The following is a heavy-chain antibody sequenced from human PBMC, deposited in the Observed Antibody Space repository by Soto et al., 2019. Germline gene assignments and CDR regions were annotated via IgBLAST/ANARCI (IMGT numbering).Heavy chain of an antibody. CDR2: ISAYNGNT. Sequence: GASVKVSCKASGYTFTSYGISWVRQAPGQGLEWMGWISAYNGNTNYAQKLQGRVTMTTDTSTSTAYMELRSLRSDDTAVYYCARHHYDFWSGYYGWLDPWGQGTLVTVYS. V-gene: IGHV1-18*04. J-gene: IGHJ5*02. CDR1: GYTFTSYG. CDR3: ARHHYDFWSGYYGWLDP. D-gene: IGHD3-3*01.